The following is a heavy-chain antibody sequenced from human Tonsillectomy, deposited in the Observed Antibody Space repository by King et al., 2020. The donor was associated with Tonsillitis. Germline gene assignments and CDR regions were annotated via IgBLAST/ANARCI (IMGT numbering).Heavy chain of an antibody. J-gene: IGHJ6*02. CDR3: AKAPQDLAHSWFSHGMDA. V-gene: IGHV1-69*01. D-gene: IGHD3-22*01. CDR2: IFPVFGTA. Sequence: VQLVQSGAEVKKPGSSVRVSCKASGGTFSSFAINWVRQAPGHGLQWMAGIFPVFGTATYAQNFQDRITVSADDSTSTAYMELTRLTFEDTAVYYCAKAPQDLAHSWFSHGMDAWGQGTTVTVSS. CDR1: GGTFSSFA.